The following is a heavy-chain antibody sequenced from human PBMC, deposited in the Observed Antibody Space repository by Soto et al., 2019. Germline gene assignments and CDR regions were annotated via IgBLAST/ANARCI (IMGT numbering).Heavy chain of an antibody. CDR1: GYSISSSSYY. CDR2: IYYSGST. Sequence: TLSLTCTVSGYSISSSSYYWGWIRQPPGKGLEWIGSIYYSGSTYYNPSLKSRVTISVDTSKNQFSLKLSSVTAADTAVYYCARENDSSGYSHWFDPWGQGTLVTVS. V-gene: IGHV4-39*07. J-gene: IGHJ5*02. D-gene: IGHD3-22*01. CDR3: ARENDSSGYSHWFDP.